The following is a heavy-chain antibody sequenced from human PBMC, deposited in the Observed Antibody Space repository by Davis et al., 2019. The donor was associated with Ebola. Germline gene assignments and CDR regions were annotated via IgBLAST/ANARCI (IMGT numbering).Heavy chain of an antibody. CDR1: GSTFGTYW. CDR2: MISDGSNL. CDR3: VSFAWTASPHLDS. D-gene: IGHD3-16*01. V-gene: IGHV3-74*01. Sequence: PGGSLRPSCAAPGSTFGTYWMHWVRQSPDKELVWVARMISDGSNLRYAYSGKGRFTIARDNAKNLLFLQMTNLTGEDTAMYYCVSFAWTASPHLDSWGQGTLVTVSS. J-gene: IGHJ4*02.